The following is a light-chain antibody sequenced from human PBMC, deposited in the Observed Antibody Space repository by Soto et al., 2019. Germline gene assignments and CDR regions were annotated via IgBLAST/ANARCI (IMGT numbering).Light chain of an antibody. Sequence: EIVMTQSPATLSVSPGERATLSCRASQGVSTNLAWYQQKPGQAPRLLISGASTRATGIPARFSGSGSETEFNLTISSLQSEDFAVYCCQQYNHWPATFGQGTKVEIK. CDR3: QQYNHWPAT. J-gene: IGKJ1*01. V-gene: IGKV3-15*01. CDR1: QGVSTN. CDR2: GAS.